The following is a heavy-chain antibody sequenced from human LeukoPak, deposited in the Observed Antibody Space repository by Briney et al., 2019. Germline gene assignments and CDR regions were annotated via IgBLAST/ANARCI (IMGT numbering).Heavy chain of an antibody. Sequence: SETLSLTCTLSSGSVSSSSYYWGWIRQPPGKGREWIGRIYYSGSTYYHPSLKSRVTISVATSKNQFSLKLSSVTAADPAVYYCARLNYDFWSGHYLGLDYWGQGTLVTVSS. CDR1: SGSVSSSSYY. CDR2: IYYSGST. CDR3: ARLNYDFWSGHYLGLDY. D-gene: IGHD3-3*01. J-gene: IGHJ4*02. V-gene: IGHV4-39*01.